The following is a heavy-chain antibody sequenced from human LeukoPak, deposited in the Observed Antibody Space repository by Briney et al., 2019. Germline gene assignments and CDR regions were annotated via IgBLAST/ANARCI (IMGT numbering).Heavy chain of an antibody. CDR1: GGSISSGSYY. J-gene: IGHJ4*02. CDR3: ARDLTVTTPLGY. V-gene: IGHV4-61*02. CDR2: IYTSGST. Sequence: PSQTLSLTCTVSGGSISSGSYYWSWIRQPAGKGLEWIGRIYTSGSTNYNPSLKSRVTISVDRSKNQFSLKLSSVTAADTAVYYCARDLTVTTPLGYWGQGTLVTVSS. D-gene: IGHD4-11*01.